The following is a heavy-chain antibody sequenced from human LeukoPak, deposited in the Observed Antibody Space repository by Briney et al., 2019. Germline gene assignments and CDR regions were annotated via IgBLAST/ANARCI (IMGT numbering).Heavy chain of an antibody. CDR3: ATPSGGY. D-gene: IGHD6-25*01. V-gene: IGHV3-66*01. CDR2: IYSDGDT. CDR1: GFAVFSNY. Sequence: GGSLRLSCAASGFAVFSNYMNWVRQAPGKGLEWVSVIYSDGDTSYADSVKGRFTISRDISKNTLYLQMNSLRAEDTAVYYCATPSGGYWGRGTLVTVSS. J-gene: IGHJ4*02.